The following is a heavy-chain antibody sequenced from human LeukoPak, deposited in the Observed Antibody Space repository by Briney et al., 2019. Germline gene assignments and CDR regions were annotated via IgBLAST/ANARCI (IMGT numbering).Heavy chain of an antibody. CDR1: GFTFSTYS. CDR3: VRLFGGVTTFDY. Sequence: GGSLRLSCAASGFTFSTYSVGWVRQAPGKGLDWVGSINQDGSAEYYVDFVRGRFTISRDNAKNSLYLQVNSLRVDDTAVYYCVRLFGGVTTFDYWGQGTLVTVSS. CDR2: INQDGSAE. J-gene: IGHJ4*02. V-gene: IGHV3-7*01. D-gene: IGHD4-17*01.